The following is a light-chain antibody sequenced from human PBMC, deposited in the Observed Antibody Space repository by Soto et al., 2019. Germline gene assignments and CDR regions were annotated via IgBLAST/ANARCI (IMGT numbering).Light chain of an antibody. J-gene: IGKJ2*01. V-gene: IGKV3-15*01. Sequence: SPSILSVSPGERATLSCRASQSISRSLAWYQQKPGQAPRLLISDVSTRATGIPARFSGSGSGTEFTLTISSLQSEDFALYYCHQYNSWPPGTFGQGTKVDIK. CDR2: DVS. CDR1: QSISRS. CDR3: HQYNSWPPGT.